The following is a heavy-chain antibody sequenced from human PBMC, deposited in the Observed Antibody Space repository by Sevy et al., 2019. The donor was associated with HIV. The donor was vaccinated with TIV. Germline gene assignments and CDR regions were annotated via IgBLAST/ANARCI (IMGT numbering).Heavy chain of an antibody. J-gene: IGHJ4*02. Sequence: GVSLRLSCAASGFTFSTYTMNWVRQAPGKGLEWVSSISSGSSYIYYADSVKGRFTISRDNAKNSLYLQMNSLRAEDTAIYYCARDGGCTSTSCLLYFDYWGQGTPVTVSS. D-gene: IGHD2-2*01. CDR2: ISSGSSYI. CDR3: ARDGGCTSTSCLLYFDY. V-gene: IGHV3-21*01. CDR1: GFTFSTYT.